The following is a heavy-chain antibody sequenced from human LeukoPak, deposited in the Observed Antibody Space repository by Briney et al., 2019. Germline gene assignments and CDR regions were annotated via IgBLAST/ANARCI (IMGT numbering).Heavy chain of an antibody. CDR1: GSTFSSYS. D-gene: IGHD6-13*01. CDR2: ISSSSSYI. Sequence: GGSLRLSCAASGSTFSSYSMNWVRQAPGKGLEWVSSISSSSSYIYYADSVKGRFTISRDNAKNSLYLQMNSLRAEDTAVYYCAGGAAAANDAFDIWGQGTMVTVSS. V-gene: IGHV3-21*01. J-gene: IGHJ3*02. CDR3: AGGAAAANDAFDI.